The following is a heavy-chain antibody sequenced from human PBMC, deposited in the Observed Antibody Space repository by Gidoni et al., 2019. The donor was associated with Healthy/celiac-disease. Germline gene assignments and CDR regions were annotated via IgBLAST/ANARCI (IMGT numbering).Heavy chain of an antibody. V-gene: IGHV5-10-1*03. CDR3: ARQVRAIAARDY. D-gene: IGHD6-6*01. CDR1: GYSFTSYW. J-gene: IGHJ4*02. CDR2: IDPSDSYP. Sequence: EVQLVQSGAEVKKHGESLRISCKGSGYSFTSYWISWVRQMPGKGLEWMGRIDPSDSYPHSRPSFPGHVPISADKSISTAYLQWSSLKASDTAMYYCARQVRAIAARDYWGQGTLVTVSS.